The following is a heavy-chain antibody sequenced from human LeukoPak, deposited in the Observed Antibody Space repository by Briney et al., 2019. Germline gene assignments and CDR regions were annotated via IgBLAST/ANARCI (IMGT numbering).Heavy chain of an antibody. CDR1: GFTFSSYS. J-gene: IGHJ4*02. CDR3: AKYPEGSGSYYCVYFDS. V-gene: IGHV3-23*01. CDR2: ISRSGGST. D-gene: IGHD3-10*01. Sequence: GGSLRLSCAASGFTFSSYSMSWVRQAPGKGLEWVAAISRSGGSTYYADSVKGRFTISRDNAKNTLYLQMNSLRAEDTAAYYCAKYPEGSGSYYCVYFDSWGQGTLVTVSS.